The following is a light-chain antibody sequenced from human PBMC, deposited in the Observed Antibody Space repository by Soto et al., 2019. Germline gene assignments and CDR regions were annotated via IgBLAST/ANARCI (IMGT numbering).Light chain of an antibody. CDR1: QSVSSSY. Sequence: EIVLTQSPGTLSLSPGERATLSCRASQSVSSSYLAWYQQKLGQAPRLLRYGASSRATGIPDRFSGSGSGTGFTLTISRLEPEDFAVYSCQQYGSSPPRWTFGQGTRVELK. V-gene: IGKV3-20*01. CDR2: GAS. CDR3: QQYGSSPPRWT. J-gene: IGKJ1*01.